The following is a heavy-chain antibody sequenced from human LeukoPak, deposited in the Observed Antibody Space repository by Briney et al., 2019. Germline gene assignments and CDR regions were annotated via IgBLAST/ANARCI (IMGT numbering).Heavy chain of an antibody. CDR1: GYTFTSYY. D-gene: IGHD4-23*01. J-gene: IGHJ4*02. CDR3: ARGYGGNSPQRDY. CDR2: INPSGGST. Sequence: ASVKVSCKASGYTFTSYYMHWARQAPGQGLEWMGIINPSGGSTSYAQKFQGRVTMTRNTSISTAYMELSSLRSEDTAVYYCARGYGGNSPQRDYWGQGTLVTVSS. V-gene: IGHV1-46*01.